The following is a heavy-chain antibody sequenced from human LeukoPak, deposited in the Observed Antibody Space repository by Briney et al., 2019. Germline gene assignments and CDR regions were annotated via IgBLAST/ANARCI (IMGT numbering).Heavy chain of an antibody. V-gene: IGHV1-46*01. CDR3: ARDHPDDAFDI. J-gene: IGHJ3*02. Sequence: ASVKVSCKASGCTFTSYYMHWVRQAPGQGLEWMGIINPSGGSTSYAQKFQGRVTMTRDTSTSTVYMELSSLRSEDTAVYYCARDHPDDAFDIWGQGTMVTVSS. CDR1: GCTFTSYY. CDR2: INPSGGST.